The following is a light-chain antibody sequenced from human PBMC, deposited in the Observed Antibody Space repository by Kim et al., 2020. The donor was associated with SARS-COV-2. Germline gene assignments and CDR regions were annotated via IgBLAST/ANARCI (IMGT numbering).Light chain of an antibody. CDR1: QSISSN. CDR2: NAA. Sequence: SPGETATRSCRASQSISSNLAWYQQKPGQAPRLLIQNAATRATGIPARIRGSGFATEFTLTISSLQSEDFAVYYCQQYNDWPPTYTFGQGTKLEI. V-gene: IGKV3-15*01. CDR3: QQYNDWPPTYT. J-gene: IGKJ2*01.